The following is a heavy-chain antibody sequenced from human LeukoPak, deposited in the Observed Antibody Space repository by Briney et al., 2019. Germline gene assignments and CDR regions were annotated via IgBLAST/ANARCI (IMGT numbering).Heavy chain of an antibody. V-gene: IGHV3-33*06. CDR3: AKAGQRSYAEAFDS. Sequence: GGSLRLACAASGSSANNYAMHWVRQAPGKGLEWVAVIRHDGLNKFYADFLKGRFTISRDFSKDTLYLQMSGLTVEDTAVYYCAKAGQRSYAEAFDSWGQGTLVTVSS. CDR1: GSSANNYA. D-gene: IGHD3-16*01. J-gene: IGHJ4*02. CDR2: IRHDGLNK.